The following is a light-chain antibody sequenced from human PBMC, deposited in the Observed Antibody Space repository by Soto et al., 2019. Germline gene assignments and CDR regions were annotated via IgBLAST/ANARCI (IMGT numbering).Light chain of an antibody. Sequence: QSVLTQPASVSGSPGQSITISCTGTTSDVGSYNLVSWYQQHPGKAPKLMIYEVTKRPSGISNRFSGSKSGNTASLTISGLQAEDEADYYCCSYAGSSTIMFGGWTKLTVL. J-gene: IGLJ3*02. CDR3: CSYAGSSTIM. CDR2: EVT. CDR1: TSDVGSYNL. V-gene: IGLV2-23*02.